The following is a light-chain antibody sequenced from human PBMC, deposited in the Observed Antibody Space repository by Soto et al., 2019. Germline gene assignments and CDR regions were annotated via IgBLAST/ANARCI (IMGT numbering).Light chain of an antibody. CDR2: DAS. CDR1: QSASSY. Sequence: EIVLTQSPATLSLSPGERATLSCRASQSASSYLAWYQQKPGQAPRLLIYDASSRATGIPARFSGGGSGTDFTLTISSLEPEDFAVYYCQQRSNWLFTFGPGTKVDI. J-gene: IGKJ3*01. V-gene: IGKV3-11*01. CDR3: QQRSNWLFT.